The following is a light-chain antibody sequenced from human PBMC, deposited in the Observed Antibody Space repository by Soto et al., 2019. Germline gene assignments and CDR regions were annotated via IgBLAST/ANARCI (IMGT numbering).Light chain of an antibody. Sequence: EIGMTQSPATLSVSPGERATLSCRASQSVSTNLVWYQHKPGQAPRLLVYGASTRATGIPARFSGSGSGTEITLTISSLQSEDFAVYYCHQYNNWPRTFGQGTKVEIK. V-gene: IGKV3-15*01. CDR1: QSVSTN. CDR3: HQYNNWPRT. CDR2: GAS. J-gene: IGKJ1*01.